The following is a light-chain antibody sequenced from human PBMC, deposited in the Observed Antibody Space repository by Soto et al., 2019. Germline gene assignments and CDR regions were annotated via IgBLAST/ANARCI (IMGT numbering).Light chain of an antibody. Sequence: EIVLTQSPGTLSLSPGERATLSCRASQSVSSSYLAWYQQKPGQAPRLLIYGASSRATGIPDRFSGSGSGTDFTLTISRLEPEDFAVSYCQQYGSSPFTFGPGTKLDIK. V-gene: IGKV3-20*01. CDR1: QSVSSSY. J-gene: IGKJ3*01. CDR3: QQYGSSPFT. CDR2: GAS.